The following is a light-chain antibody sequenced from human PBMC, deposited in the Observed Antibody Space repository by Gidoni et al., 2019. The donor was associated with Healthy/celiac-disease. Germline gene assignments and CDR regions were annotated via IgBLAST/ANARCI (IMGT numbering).Light chain of an antibody. CDR1: QSISSY. J-gene: IGKJ2*01. Sequence: QMTQSLPSRSASVGDRVTITCRASQSISSYLDWYQQKPGKAPKLLIYAASSLQSGVPSRFSGSGSGTDFTLTISSLQPEDFATYYCQQSYSTPYTFGQGTKLEIK. CDR3: QQSYSTPYT. CDR2: AAS. V-gene: IGKV1-39*01.